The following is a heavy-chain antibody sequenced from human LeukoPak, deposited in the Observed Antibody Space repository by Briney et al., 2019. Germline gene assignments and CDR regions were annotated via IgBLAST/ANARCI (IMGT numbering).Heavy chain of an antibody. CDR3: VRQMIRFWFDP. CDR1: GFTFSLYW. J-gene: IGHJ5*02. D-gene: IGHD3-16*01. V-gene: IGHV3-7*01. CDR2: INPDGSQK. Sequence: GGSLRLSCAASGFTFSLYWMTWVRHSPGKGLEWVADINPDGSQKYSVDSVKGRFTISRDNAKNSLFLQMNSLRAEDTAVYYCVRQMIRFWFDPWGQGTLVTVSS.